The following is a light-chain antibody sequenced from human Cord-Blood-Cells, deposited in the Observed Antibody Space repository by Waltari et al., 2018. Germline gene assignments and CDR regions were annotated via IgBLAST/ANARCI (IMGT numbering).Light chain of an antibody. CDR3: QRYGSSPLYT. CDR1: QRVSSSH. J-gene: IGKJ2*01. V-gene: IGKV3-20*01. Sequence: ELVLTQSPGTLSLYPGDRATLSGWASQRVSSSHLAWDQQKPGQAPRLLIYVASSRATGIPDMFSGGGSGTDFTLTISRLEPEDCTVYYCQRYGSSPLYTFGQGTKLEIK. CDR2: VAS.